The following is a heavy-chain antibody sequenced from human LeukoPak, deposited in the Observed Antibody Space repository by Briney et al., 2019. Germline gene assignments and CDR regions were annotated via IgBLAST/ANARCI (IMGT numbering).Heavy chain of an antibody. V-gene: IGHV3-48*01. CDR1: GFTFSSYS. CDR2: ISSSSSTI. Sequence: GGSSRLSCAASGFTFSSYSMNWVRQAPGKGLEWVSYISSSSSTIYYADSVKGRFTISRDNAKNSLYLQMNSLRAEDTAVYYCARDGTYYDFWSGYYFFDYWGQGTLVTVSS. D-gene: IGHD3-3*01. CDR3: ARDGTYYDFWSGYYFFDY. J-gene: IGHJ4*02.